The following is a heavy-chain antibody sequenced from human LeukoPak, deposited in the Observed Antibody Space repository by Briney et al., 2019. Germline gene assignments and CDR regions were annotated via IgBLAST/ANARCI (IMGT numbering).Heavy chain of an antibody. D-gene: IGHD2-21*02. CDR3: ARAGGGGDDASDI. V-gene: IGHV3-53*01. Sequence: GGSLRLSCAASGFTVSSNYMRWVRQARGKGLEWVSVIYSGGSTYYADSVKGRFTISRDNSKNTLYLQMNSLRAEDTAVYYCARAGGGGDDASDIWGQGTMVTVSS. CDR1: GFTVSSNY. J-gene: IGHJ3*02. CDR2: IYSGGST.